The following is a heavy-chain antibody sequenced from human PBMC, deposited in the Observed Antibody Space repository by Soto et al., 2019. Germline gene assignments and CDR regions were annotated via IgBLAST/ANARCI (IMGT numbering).Heavy chain of an antibody. J-gene: IGHJ6*02. CDR3: AREAATRNSYYYGMDV. CDR1: GGSISSYY. D-gene: IGHD6-25*01. CDR2: IYYSGST. Sequence: QVQLQESGPGLVKPSETLSLTCTVSGGSISSYYWSWIRQPPGKGLEWIGYIYYSGSTNYNPSLKSRVTISVDTSKNPFSRELSSVTAADTAGYYCAREAATRNSYYYGMDVWGPGTTVTVSS. V-gene: IGHV4-59*01.